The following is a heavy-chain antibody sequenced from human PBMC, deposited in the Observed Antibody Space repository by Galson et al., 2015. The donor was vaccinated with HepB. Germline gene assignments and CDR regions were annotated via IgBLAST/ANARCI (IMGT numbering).Heavy chain of an antibody. CDR2: INPNSGGT. J-gene: IGHJ6*02. D-gene: IGHD6-19*01. V-gene: IGHV1-2*04. CDR3: ARARAARIAVAGYYYYYGMDV. Sequence: SVKVSCKASGYTFTGYYMHWVRQAPGQGLEWMGWINPNSGGTNYAQKFQGWVTMTRDTSISTAYMELSRLRSDDTAVYYCARARAARIAVAGYYYYYGMDVWGQGTTVTVSS. CDR1: GYTFTGYY.